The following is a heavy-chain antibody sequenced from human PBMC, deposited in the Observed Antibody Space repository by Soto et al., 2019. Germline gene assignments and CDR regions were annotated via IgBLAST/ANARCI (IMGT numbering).Heavy chain of an antibody. CDR1: GYTFTSYG. V-gene: IGHV1-18*01. Sequence: ASVKVSCKASGYTFTSYGISWVRQAPGQGLEWMGWISAYNGNTNYAQKLQGRVTMTTDTSTSTAYMELRSLRSDDTAVYYCARDPEINYGDYVGFLFRGIDVWGQGTTVTVSS. J-gene: IGHJ6*02. CDR3: ARDPEINYGDYVGFLFRGIDV. CDR2: ISAYNGNT. D-gene: IGHD4-17*01.